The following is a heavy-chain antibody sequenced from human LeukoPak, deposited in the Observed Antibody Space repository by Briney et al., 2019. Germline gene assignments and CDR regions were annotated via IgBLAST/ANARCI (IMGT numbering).Heavy chain of an antibody. D-gene: IGHD3-9*01. Sequence: GGSLRLSCAASGFTFSNYAMSWVRQGPGKGLEWVSAISGSGGSTYYADSVKGRFTISRDNSKNTLYLQMNSLRAEDTAVYYCAKIFWAIDQLRYFDWSQGYWGQGTLVTVSS. CDR3: AKIFWAIDQLRYFDWSQGY. J-gene: IGHJ4*02. V-gene: IGHV3-23*01. CDR1: GFTFSNYA. CDR2: ISGSGGST.